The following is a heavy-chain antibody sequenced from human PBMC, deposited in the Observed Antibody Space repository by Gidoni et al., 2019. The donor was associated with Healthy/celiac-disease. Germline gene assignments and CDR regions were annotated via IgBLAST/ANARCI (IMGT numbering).Heavy chain of an antibody. J-gene: IGHJ4*02. D-gene: IGHD6-19*01. CDR3: AKSRFIAVAGRVDY. V-gene: IGHV3-23*01. CDR2: ISGSGGST. Sequence: EVQLLESGGGLVQPGGSLRLSCAASGFTFSSYAMSWVRQAPGQGLGWVSAISGSGGSTYYADSVKGRCTISRDNSKNTLYLQMNSLRAEDTAVYYCAKSRFIAVAGRVDYWGQGTLVTVSS. CDR1: GFTFSSYA.